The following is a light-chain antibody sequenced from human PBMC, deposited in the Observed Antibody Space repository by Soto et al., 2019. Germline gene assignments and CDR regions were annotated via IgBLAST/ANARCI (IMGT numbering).Light chain of an antibody. V-gene: IGLV2-11*01. J-gene: IGLJ3*02. CDR3: CSYACAYSWV. CDR2: DVN. CDR1: SSDVGGYNY. Sequence: QSALTQPRSVSGSPGQSVTISCTGTSSDVGGYNYVSWYQQPPGKAPKLMIYDVNKRPSGVPDRFSGSKSGNTASLTISGLQAEDEADYYYCSYACAYSWVFVGGTKLTVL.